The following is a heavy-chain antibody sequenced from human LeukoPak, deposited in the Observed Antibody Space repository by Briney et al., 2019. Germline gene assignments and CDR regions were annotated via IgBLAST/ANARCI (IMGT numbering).Heavy chain of an antibody. CDR2: ISSNGGST. CDR3: ARDNLVAAYTNWFDP. Sequence: PGGSLRLSCAASGFTFSSYALHWVRQAPGKGLEYVSTISSNGGSTYYANSVKGRFTISRDNAKNSVYLQMNSLRAEDTAIYYCARDNLVAAYTNWFDPWGQGTLVTVSS. V-gene: IGHV3-64*01. J-gene: IGHJ5*02. D-gene: IGHD2-2*01. CDR1: GFTFSSYA.